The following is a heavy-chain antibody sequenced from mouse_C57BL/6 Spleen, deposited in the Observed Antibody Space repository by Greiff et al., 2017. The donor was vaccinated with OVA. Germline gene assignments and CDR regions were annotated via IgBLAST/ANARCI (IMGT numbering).Heavy chain of an antibody. D-gene: IGHD1-1*01. V-gene: IGHV1-81*01. CDR3: AREDFGSSFAY. J-gene: IGHJ3*01. Sequence: QVHVKQSGAELARPGASVKLSCKASGYTFTSYGISWVKQRTGQGLEWIGEIYPRSGNTYYNEKFKGKATLPADKSSSTAYMEIRSLTSEDSAVYFCAREDFGSSFAYWGQGTLVTVSA. CDR1: GYTFTSYG. CDR2: IYPRSGNT.